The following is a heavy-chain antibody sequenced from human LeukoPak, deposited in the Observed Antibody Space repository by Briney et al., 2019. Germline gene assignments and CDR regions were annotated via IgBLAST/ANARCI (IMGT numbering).Heavy chain of an antibody. CDR1: GGSISGYY. J-gene: IGHJ6*03. Sequence: SETLSLTCTVSGGSISGYYWSWIRQPAGKGLEWIGRIYTSGSTNYNPSLKSRVTMSVDTSKNQFSLKLSSVTAADTAVYYCARENRREDIVVVVAAMTIDYYYYMDVWGKGTTVTVSS. CDR3: ARENRREDIVVVVAAMTIDYYYYMDV. V-gene: IGHV4-4*07. CDR2: IYTSGST. D-gene: IGHD2-15*01.